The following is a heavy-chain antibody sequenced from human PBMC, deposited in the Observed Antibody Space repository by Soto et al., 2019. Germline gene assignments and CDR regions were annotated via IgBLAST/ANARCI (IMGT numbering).Heavy chain of an antibody. V-gene: IGHV1-18*01. CDR3: AREQEVRPESGAPYFGH. Sequence: QVQLVQSGTEVKKPGASVKVTCKPSGYSFTSFGISWMRQAPGQGLEWLGWVSPYNGNTYSAQSLQGRLTMTTDTARGTSYMELPGMNINDTAIYDSAREQEVRPESGAPYFGHWGLGSLVAVS. J-gene: IGHJ4*02. D-gene: IGHD2-8*02. CDR1: GYSFTSFG. CDR2: VSPYNGNT.